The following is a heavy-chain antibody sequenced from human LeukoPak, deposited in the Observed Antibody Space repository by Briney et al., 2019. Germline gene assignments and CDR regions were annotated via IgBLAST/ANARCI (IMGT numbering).Heavy chain of an antibody. CDR1: GFTFRDYW. J-gene: IGHJ4*02. Sequence: TGGSLRLSCSASGFTFRDYWMGWVRQAPGEGLQGVANIQQDGSETYYVDSVKGRFTIPRDNAKNSLYLQMNSLRAEDTAVYYCAKDGYSGYEIGGYSFDYWGQGTLVTVSS. CDR2: IQQDGSET. CDR3: AKDGYSGYEIGGYSFDY. V-gene: IGHV3-7*01. D-gene: IGHD5-12*01.